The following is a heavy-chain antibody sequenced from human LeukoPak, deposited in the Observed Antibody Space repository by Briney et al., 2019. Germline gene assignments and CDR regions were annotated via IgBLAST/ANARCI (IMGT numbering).Heavy chain of an antibody. CDR1: GGSISSYY. CDR2: IYYSGST. Sequence: SETLSLTCTVSGGSISSYYWSWIRQPPGKGLEWIGYIYYSGSTNYNPFLKSRVTISVDTSKNQFSLKLSSVTAADTAVYYCARDDYGDYAIDYWGQGTLVTVSS. J-gene: IGHJ4*02. D-gene: IGHD4-17*01. V-gene: IGHV4-59*01. CDR3: ARDDYGDYAIDY.